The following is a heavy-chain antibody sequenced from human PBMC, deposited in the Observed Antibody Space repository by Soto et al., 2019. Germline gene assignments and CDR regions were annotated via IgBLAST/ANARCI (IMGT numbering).Heavy chain of an antibody. Sequence: PGGSLRLSCAASGFTFSSYWMNWGRQAPGKGLEWVANIEQDGSEKYYVDSVKGRFTISRDNAKNSLYLQMNSLRAEDTAVYYCAREIKTTAIKYYYYGMDVWGQGTTVTVSS. CDR3: AREIKTTAIKYYYYGMDV. CDR1: GFTFSSYW. J-gene: IGHJ6*02. CDR2: IEQDGSEK. D-gene: IGHD4-4*01. V-gene: IGHV3-7*01.